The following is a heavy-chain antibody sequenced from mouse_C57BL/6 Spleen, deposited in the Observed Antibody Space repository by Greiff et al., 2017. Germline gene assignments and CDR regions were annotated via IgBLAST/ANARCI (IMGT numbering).Heavy chain of an antibody. CDR2: INPNNGGT. CDR3: GREDYYGKGDWYFEV. D-gene: IGHD1-1*01. V-gene: IGHV1-22*01. Sequence: EVQLQQSGPELVKPGASVKMSCKASGYTFTDYNMHWVKQSHGKSLEWIGYINPNNGGTSYNQKFKGKATLTVNKSSSTAYMELRSLTSEESAVYYCGREDYYGKGDWYFEVWGTGTTVTGSS. J-gene: IGHJ1*03. CDR1: GYTFTDYN.